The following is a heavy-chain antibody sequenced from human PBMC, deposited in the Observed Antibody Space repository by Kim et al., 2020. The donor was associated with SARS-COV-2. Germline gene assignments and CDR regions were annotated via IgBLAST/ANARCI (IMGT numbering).Heavy chain of an antibody. CDR3: AEEPVSYYDYVWGSYRRGLPGRMLDV. J-gene: IGHJ6*02. CDR2: IKQDGSEK. V-gene: IGHV3-7*01. CDR1: GFTFSSYW. D-gene: IGHD3-16*02. Sequence: GGSLRLSCAASGFTFSSYWMSWVRQAPGKGLEWVANIKQDGSEKYYVDSVKGRLTISRDNAKTSLYLQMNSLRAEDTAVYYCAEEPVSYYDYVWGSYRRGLPGRMLDVWGQEATVTVSS.